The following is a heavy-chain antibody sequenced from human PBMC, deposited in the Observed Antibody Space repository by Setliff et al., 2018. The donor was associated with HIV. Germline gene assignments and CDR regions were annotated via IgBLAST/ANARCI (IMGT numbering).Heavy chain of an antibody. J-gene: IGHJ4*02. V-gene: IGHV4-38-2*01. CDR3: ARAHLYSSSKSNAFDY. D-gene: IGHD6-6*01. CDR2: IYYSGST. Sequence: SETLSLTCAVSGYSISSGYYWGWIRQPPGKGLEWIGSIYYSGSTYYNPSLKSRVTISVDTSKNQFSLKLSSVTAADTAVYYCARAHLYSSSKSNAFDYWGQGTLVTVSS. CDR1: GYSISSGYY.